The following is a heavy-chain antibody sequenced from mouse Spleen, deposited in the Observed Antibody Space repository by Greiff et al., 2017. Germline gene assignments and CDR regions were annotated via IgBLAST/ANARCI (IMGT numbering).Heavy chain of an antibody. Sequence: QVQLKQSGPSLVQPSQSLSITCTVSGFSLTSYGVHWVRQSPGKGLEWLGVIWRGGSTDYNAAFMSRLSITKDNSKSQVFFKMNSLQADDTAIYYCAKGNYYGSSPGMDYWGQGTSVTVSS. D-gene: IGHD1-1*01. CDR2: IWRGGST. CDR3: AKGNYYGSSPGMDY. J-gene: IGHJ4*01. CDR1: GFSLTSYG. V-gene: IGHV2-5-1*01.